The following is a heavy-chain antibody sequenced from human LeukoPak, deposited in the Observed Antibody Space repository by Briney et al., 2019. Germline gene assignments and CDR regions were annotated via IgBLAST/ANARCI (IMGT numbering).Heavy chain of an antibody. CDR3: AKGRTYYYDSSGYYYSCFDY. V-gene: IGHV3-23*01. D-gene: IGHD3-22*01. CDR1: GFTFSDYY. CDR2: ISGSGGST. J-gene: IGHJ4*02. Sequence: GGSLRLSCAASGFTFSDYYMSWIRQAPGKGLEWVSAISGSGGSTYYADSVKGRFTISRDNSKNTLYLQMNSLRAEDTAVYYCAKGRTYYYDSSGYYYSCFDYWGQGTLVTVSS.